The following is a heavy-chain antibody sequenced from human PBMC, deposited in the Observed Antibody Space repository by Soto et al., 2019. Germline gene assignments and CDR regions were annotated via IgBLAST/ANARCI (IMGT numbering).Heavy chain of an antibody. CDR1: GYTFTRYD. J-gene: IGHJ6*02. V-gene: IGHV1-8*01. CDR3: SRTYGDLDV. Sequence: QVQLVQSGAVVKKPGASVKVSCKASGYTFTRYDINWVRQATGQGLEWMGWMNPNSGNTGYVQEFQGRVTMTRNTSISTAYMELSSLRSEDTAVYYCSRTYGDLDVWGQGTTVTVSS. CDR2: MNPNSGNT. D-gene: IGHD4-17*01.